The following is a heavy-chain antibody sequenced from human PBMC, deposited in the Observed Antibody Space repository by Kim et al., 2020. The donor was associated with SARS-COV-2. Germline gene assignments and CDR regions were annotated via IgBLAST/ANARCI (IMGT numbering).Heavy chain of an antibody. CDR3: AGARTFDY. V-gene: IGHV4-34*01. Sequence: SRSTNYNPSLKSRGTISVDTSKNQFSLKLSSVTAADTAVYYCAGARTFDYWGQGTLVTVSS. CDR2: SRST. J-gene: IGHJ4*02.